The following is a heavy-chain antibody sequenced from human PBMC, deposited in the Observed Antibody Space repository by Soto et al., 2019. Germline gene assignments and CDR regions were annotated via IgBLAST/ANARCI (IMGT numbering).Heavy chain of an antibody. CDR2: INAGYGNT. D-gene: IGHD7-27*01. CDR1: GYTFSSYA. V-gene: IGHV1-3*01. CDR3: ARDTGDGTFDF. Sequence: ASVKVSCKASGYTFSSYAMHWVRQAPGQRLEWMGWINAGYGNTKSSQKFQDRVTISRDTSTSTAYMELTSLRSEDTAVYYCARDTGDGTFDFWGQGTLVTVSS. J-gene: IGHJ4*02.